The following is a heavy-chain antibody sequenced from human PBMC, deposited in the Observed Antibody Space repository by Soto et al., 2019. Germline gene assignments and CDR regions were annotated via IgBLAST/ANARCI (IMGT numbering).Heavy chain of an antibody. CDR3: TTGGCSSTSCYTGYYYYGMDV. CDR1: GFTFSNAW. Sequence: GGSLRLSCAASGFTFSNAWMNWVRQAPGKGLEWVGRIKSKTDGGTTDYAAPVKGRFTISRDDSKNTLYLQMNSLKTEDTAVYYCTTGGCSSTSCYTGYYYYGMDVWGQGTTVTVSS. J-gene: IGHJ6*02. CDR2: IKSKTDGGTT. V-gene: IGHV3-15*07. D-gene: IGHD2-2*02.